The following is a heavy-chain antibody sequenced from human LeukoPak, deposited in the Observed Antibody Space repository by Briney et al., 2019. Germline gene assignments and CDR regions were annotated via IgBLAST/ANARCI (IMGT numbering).Heavy chain of an antibody. CDR1: GYTLTELS. D-gene: IGHD1-26*01. J-gene: IGHJ4*02. Sequence: ASVTVSCKVSGYTLTELSMHWVRQAPGKGLEWMGGFDPEDGETIYAQKFQDRVTMTEDTSTDTAYMELSRLRSDDTAVYYCARGLGGSYYGVDYWGQGTLVTVSS. CDR3: ARGLGGSYYGVDY. CDR2: FDPEDGET. V-gene: IGHV1-24*01.